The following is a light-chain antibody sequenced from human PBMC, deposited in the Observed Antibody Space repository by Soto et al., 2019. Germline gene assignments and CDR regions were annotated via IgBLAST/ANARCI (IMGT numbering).Light chain of an antibody. CDR1: KSVSGW. Sequence: DIRSTQSPSKLSASVRDTVTGTGQAGKSVSGWLAWYQQKPGEAPKLLIYDASALPRGVPSRFSGSGSATKFTLTIASLQPDDFATYYCQQYETFSGTFGPGTKVDI. J-gene: IGKJ1*01. CDR3: QQYETFSGT. CDR2: DAS. V-gene: IGKV1-5*01.